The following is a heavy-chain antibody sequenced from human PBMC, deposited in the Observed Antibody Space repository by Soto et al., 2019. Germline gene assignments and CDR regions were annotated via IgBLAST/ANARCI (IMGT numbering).Heavy chain of an antibody. V-gene: IGHV4-31*03. Sequence: QVQLQESGPGLVKPSQTLSLTCTVSGGSISSGGYYWCWIRQHPGKGLEWIGSIYYSRSTYYNPSLKSRVTTAVDTSMNQFSLKLSSVTAVDTAVYYCARGVLRWGQGTLVTVSS. CDR3: ARGVLR. CDR1: GGSISSGGYY. D-gene: IGHD3-16*01. CDR2: IYYSRST. J-gene: IGHJ4*02.